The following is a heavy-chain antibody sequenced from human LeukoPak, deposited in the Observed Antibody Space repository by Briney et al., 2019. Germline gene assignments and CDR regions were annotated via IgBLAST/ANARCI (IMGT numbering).Heavy chain of an antibody. CDR2: IKSKSDGGTT. CDR1: GFTFSNVW. CDR3: TTALKWGLYYPDY. Sequence: KSGGSLRLSCAASGFTFSNVWMSWVRQVPGKGLEWVGRIKSKSDGGTTEYAAPVKGRFSISRDDSKNTLYLEMNSLRTEDTAMYYCTTALKWGLYYPDYWGQGTLVTVSS. J-gene: IGHJ4*02. V-gene: IGHV3-15*01. D-gene: IGHD1-26*01.